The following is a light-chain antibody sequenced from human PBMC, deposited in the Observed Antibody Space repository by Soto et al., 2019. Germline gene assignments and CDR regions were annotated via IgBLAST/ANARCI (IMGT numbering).Light chain of an antibody. CDR2: AAS. V-gene: IGKV1-39*01. Sequence: DIQMTQSPSSLSASVGDRVTITCRASQSITNYLNWYQQKVGKAPQLLIYAASTLQSGVPSRFSGIGSGTDFTLTINNLQPEYFATYYCQQSYSRPLTFGGGTKVE. CDR1: QSITNY. J-gene: IGKJ4*01. CDR3: QQSYSRPLT.